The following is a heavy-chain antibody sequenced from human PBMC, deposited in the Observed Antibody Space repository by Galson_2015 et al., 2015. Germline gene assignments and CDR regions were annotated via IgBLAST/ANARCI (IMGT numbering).Heavy chain of an antibody. J-gene: IGHJ4*02. CDR3: AKHRIYGSGSYYFDY. Sequence: SLRLSCAASGFTFSSYAMSWVRQAPGKGLEWVSAISGSGGSTYYADSVKGRFTISRDNSKNTLYLQMNSLRAEDTAVYYCAKHRIYGSGSYYFDYWGQGTLVTVSS. V-gene: IGHV3-23*01. D-gene: IGHD3-10*01. CDR1: GFTFSSYA. CDR2: ISGSGGST.